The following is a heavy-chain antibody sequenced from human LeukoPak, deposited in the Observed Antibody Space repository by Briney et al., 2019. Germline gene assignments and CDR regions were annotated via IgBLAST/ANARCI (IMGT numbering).Heavy chain of an antibody. J-gene: IGHJ4*02. CDR1: GGSISNYY. Sequence: PSETLSLTCTVSGGSISNYYWSWIRQPPGKGLEWIGYIYYSGNTNYNPSLKSRVTISVDTSKNQFSLKLNSVTAADTAVYYCARADPISGTYSPFDYWGQGTLVTVSS. V-gene: IGHV4-59*12. D-gene: IGHD1-26*01. CDR2: IYYSGNT. CDR3: ARADPISGTYSPFDY.